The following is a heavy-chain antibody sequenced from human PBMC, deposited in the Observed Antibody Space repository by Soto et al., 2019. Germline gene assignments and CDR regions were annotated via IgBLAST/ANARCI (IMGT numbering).Heavy chain of an antibody. J-gene: IGHJ4*02. CDR2: ISHDGSKE. CDR3: ASAATGHGPGSYAY. CDR1: GFTFSNYG. D-gene: IGHD3-10*01. V-gene: IGHV3-30*03. Sequence: GGSLRLSCAASGFTFSNYGIHWVRQAPGKGLEWVAVISHDGSKEYYADSVKGRFTISRDNSKNTLYLQMNSLRAEDTAVYYCASAATGHGPGSYAYWGQGTLVLVSS.